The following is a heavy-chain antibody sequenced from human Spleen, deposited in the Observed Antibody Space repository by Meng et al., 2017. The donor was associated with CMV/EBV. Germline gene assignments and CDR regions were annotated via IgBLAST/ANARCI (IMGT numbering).Heavy chain of an antibody. CDR2: IRYDGSNK. CDR3: AKDLLPYYYYGMDV. Sequence: GGSLRLSCAASGFTFSSYGMHWVRQAPGKGLEWVAFIRYDGSNKYYADSVKGRFTISRDNSKNTLYLQMNRLRAEDTAVYYCAKDLLPYYYYGMDVWGQGTTVTVSS. J-gene: IGHJ6*02. V-gene: IGHV3-30*02. CDR1: GFTFSSYG.